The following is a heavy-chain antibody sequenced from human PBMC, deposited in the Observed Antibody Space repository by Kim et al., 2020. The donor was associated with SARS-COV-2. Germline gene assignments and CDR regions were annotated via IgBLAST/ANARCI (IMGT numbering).Heavy chain of an antibody. CDR3: ARSGCSSTSCSHVDY. Sequence: GGSLRLSCAASGFTFSSYAMHWVRQAPGKGLEWVAVISYDGSNKYYADSVKGRFTISRDNSKNTLYLQMNSLRAEDTAVYYCARSGCSSTSCSHVDYWG. V-gene: IGHV3-30-3*01. CDR1: GFTFSSYA. J-gene: IGHJ4*01. CDR2: ISYDGSNK. D-gene: IGHD2-2*01.